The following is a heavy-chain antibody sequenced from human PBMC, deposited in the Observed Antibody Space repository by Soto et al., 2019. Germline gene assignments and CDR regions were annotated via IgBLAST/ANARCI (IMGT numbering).Heavy chain of an antibody. Sequence: QVQLVESGGGVVQPGRSLRLSCAASGFTFSSYGMHWVRQAPGKGLEWVAVISYDGSNKYYADSVKGLFTISRDNSKNTLYLQMNSLRAEDTAVYYCAKDLYSGYDYLDYWGQGTLVTVSS. D-gene: IGHD5-12*01. V-gene: IGHV3-30*18. CDR1: GFTFSSYG. CDR3: AKDLYSGYDYLDY. J-gene: IGHJ4*02. CDR2: ISYDGSNK.